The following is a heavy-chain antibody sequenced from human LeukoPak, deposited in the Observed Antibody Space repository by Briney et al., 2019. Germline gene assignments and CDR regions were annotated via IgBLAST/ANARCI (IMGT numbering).Heavy chain of an antibody. V-gene: IGHV1-18*01. CDR3: ARVTSQWRILEWLFRDVDAFDI. CDR2: ISAYNGNT. CDR1: GYTFTIYG. Sequence: ASVKVSCKASGYTFTIYGISWVRQAPGQGLEWMGWISAYNGNTNYAQKLQGRVTMTTDTSTSTAYMELRSLRSVDTAVYYCARVTSQWRILEWLFRDVDAFDIWGQGTMVTVSS. J-gene: IGHJ3*02. D-gene: IGHD3-3*01.